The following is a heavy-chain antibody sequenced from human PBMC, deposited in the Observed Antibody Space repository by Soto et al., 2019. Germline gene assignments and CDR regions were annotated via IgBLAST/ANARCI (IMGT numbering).Heavy chain of an antibody. V-gene: IGHV3-21*01. J-gene: IGHJ4*02. D-gene: IGHD3-10*01. CDR2: ISSSSSYI. Sequence: GGSLRLSCAASGFTFSSYSMNWVRQAPGKGLEWVSSISSSSSYIYYADSVKGRFTISRDNAKNSLYLQMNSLRAEDTAVYYCARENEGRFGELFFDYWGQGTLVTVSS. CDR3: ARENEGRFGELFFDY. CDR1: GFTFSSYS.